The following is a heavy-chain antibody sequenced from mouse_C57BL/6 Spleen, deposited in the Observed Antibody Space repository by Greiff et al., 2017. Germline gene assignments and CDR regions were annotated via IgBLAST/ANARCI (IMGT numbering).Heavy chain of an antibody. Sequence: VQLQQSGPELVKPGASVKISCKASGYTFTDYYMNWVKQSHGKSLEWIGDINPNNGGTSYNQKFKGKATLTVDKSSGTASMQRRSLTSADSAVYYCATTVVATGGDYWGQGTTLTVSS. V-gene: IGHV1-26*01. CDR2: INPNNGGT. CDR3: ATTVVATGGDY. CDR1: GYTFTDYY. D-gene: IGHD1-1*01. J-gene: IGHJ2*01.